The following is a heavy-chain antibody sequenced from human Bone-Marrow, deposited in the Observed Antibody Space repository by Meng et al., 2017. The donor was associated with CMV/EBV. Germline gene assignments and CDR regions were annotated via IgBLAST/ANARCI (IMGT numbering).Heavy chain of an antibody. CDR3: ATYYYDSSGYYLTDKNDY. CDR1: GFTFSSYW. D-gene: IGHD3-22*01. J-gene: IGHJ4*02. V-gene: IGHV3-7*01. Sequence: GESLKISCAASGFTFSSYWMSWVRQAPGKGLEWVANIKQDGSEKYYVDSVKGRFTISRDNAKNSLYLQMNSLRAEDTAVYYCATYYYDSSGYYLTDKNDYWGRGTVVTVSS. CDR2: IKQDGSEK.